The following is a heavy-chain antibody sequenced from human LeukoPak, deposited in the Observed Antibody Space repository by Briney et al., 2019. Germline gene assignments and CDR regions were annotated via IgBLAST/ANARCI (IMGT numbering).Heavy chain of an antibody. D-gene: IGHD1-26*01. CDR1: GFTFSGSV. J-gene: IGHJ5*02. V-gene: IGHV3-73*01. CDR3: TRDSGTYNWLDP. CDR2: IDKEKNSYAT. Sequence: GGSLKLSCAASGFTFSGSVIHWVRQSFGKGLEWIGHIDKEKNSYATASAYAVSVEGRFTVSRDDSKNMAFLQMSGLKTEDTALYFCTRDSGTYNWLDPWGQGTLVTVSS.